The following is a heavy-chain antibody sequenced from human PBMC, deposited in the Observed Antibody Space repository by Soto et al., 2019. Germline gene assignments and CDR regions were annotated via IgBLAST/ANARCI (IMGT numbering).Heavy chain of an antibody. D-gene: IGHD3-22*01. CDR1: GFTFSSSA. Sequence: GASVKVSCKTSGFTFSSSAVHWVRQARGHRLQWIGWIDVGSANANYAQMLQERVTISRDNSKNTLSLQMISLRAEDTAVYYCAKGGGTYWSDTSDYSAFDYWAQGTLVTVSS. CDR2: IDVGSANA. CDR3: AKGGGTYWSDTSDYSAFDY. J-gene: IGHJ4*02. V-gene: IGHV1-58*01.